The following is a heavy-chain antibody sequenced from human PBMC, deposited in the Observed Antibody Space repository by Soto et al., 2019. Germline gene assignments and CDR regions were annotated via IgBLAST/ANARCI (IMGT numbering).Heavy chain of an antibody. CDR3: AXXXXGWRFDY. J-gene: IGHJ4*02. CDR1: GFSLSTSGVG. Sequence: QITLKESGPTLVKPTQTLTLTCTFSGFSLSTSGVGVGWIRQPPGKALEWLALIYWDDDKRYSPSLKSRLTXTXXTSKNQVVLTMTNMDPVDTATYXXAXXXXGWRFDYWGQGTLVTVSS. CDR2: IYWDDDK. V-gene: IGHV2-5*02. D-gene: IGHD6-19*01.